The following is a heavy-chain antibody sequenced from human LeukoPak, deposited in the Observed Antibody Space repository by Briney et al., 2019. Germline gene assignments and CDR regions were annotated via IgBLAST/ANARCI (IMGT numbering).Heavy chain of an antibody. CDR1: GYTFTSYD. J-gene: IGHJ5*02. CDR2: MNPNRGNT. D-gene: IGHD2-2*01. CDR3: ARGPTRLRGHLLGGGFDP. V-gene: IGHV1-8*01. Sequence: ASVTVSCKASGYTFTSYDIDWVRQATAQGVEWMGGMNPNRGNTGYAKKFQGRVTMSRNTSISTADMELSSLRSKDTAVYYCARGPTRLRGHLLGGGFDPWGQGTLVTVSS.